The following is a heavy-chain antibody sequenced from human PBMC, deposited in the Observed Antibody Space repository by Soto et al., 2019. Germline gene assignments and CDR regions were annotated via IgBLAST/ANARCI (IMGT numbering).Heavy chain of an antibody. V-gene: IGHV5-10-1*01. D-gene: IGHD3-3*01. CDR1: GYSFTSYW. J-gene: IGHJ6*02. CDR3: ARVYYDFWSGYYTDYYYYGMDV. CDR2: IDPSDSYT. Sequence: PGESLKISCXGSGYSFTSYWISWVRQMPGKGLEWMGRIDPSDSYTNYSPSFQGHVTISADKSISTAYLQWSSLKASDTAMYYCARVYYDFWSGYYTDYYYYGMDVWGQGTTVTVS.